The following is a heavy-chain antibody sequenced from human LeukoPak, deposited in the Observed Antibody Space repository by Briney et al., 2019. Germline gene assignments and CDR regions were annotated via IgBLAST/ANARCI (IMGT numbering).Heavy chain of an antibody. J-gene: IGHJ4*02. Sequence: GGSLRLSCSASGFTFTTYAMHWVRQAPGKGLDYVSAISSNGGSTYYADSVKGRFTISRDNSKNTLYLQMGSLRAEDTAVYYCVGEYDILSGYYRLDYWGQGTLVTVSS. CDR3: VGEYDILSGYYRLDY. CDR1: GFTFTTYA. D-gene: IGHD3-9*01. CDR2: ISSNGGST. V-gene: IGHV3-64D*06.